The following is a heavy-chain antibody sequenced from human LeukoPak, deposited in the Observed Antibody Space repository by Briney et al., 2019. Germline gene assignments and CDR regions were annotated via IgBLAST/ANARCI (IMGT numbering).Heavy chain of an antibody. D-gene: IGHD6-19*01. CDR1: GYTFTDYY. Sequence: ASVKVSCKASGYTFTDYYMHWVRQAPGQGLEWMGWINLNSGVTNYPQKFQGRVTMTRDTSTSTVYMELSSLRSEDTAVYYCARESSSGLMNDAFDIWGQGTMVTVSS. CDR2: INLNSGVT. J-gene: IGHJ3*02. CDR3: ARESSSGLMNDAFDI. V-gene: IGHV1-2*02.